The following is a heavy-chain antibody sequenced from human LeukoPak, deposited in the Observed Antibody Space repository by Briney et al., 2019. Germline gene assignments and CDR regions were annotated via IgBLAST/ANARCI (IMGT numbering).Heavy chain of an antibody. CDR2: INPNSGGT. CDR3: ARARIVVVTAILGY. D-gene: IGHD2-21*02. Sequence: GASVKVSCKASGYTFTGYYMHWVRQAPGQGLEWMGWINPNSGGTNYAQKFQGRVTMTRDTSISTAYMELSRLRSDDTGVYYCARARIVVVTAILGYWGQGTLVTVSS. CDR1: GYTFTGYY. J-gene: IGHJ4*02. V-gene: IGHV1-2*02.